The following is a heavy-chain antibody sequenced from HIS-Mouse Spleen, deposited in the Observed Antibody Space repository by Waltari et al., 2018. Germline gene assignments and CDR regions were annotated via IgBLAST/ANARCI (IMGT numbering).Heavy chain of an antibody. CDR1: GGSISSSSYY. V-gene: IGHV4-39*07. CDR3: AREIPYSSSWYDWYFDL. Sequence: QLQLQESGPGLVKPSETLSLTCTVSGGSISSSSYYWGWIRQPPGKGLEWIGRIYYSGRTYYSPSLKGRVTISVDTSKNQFSLKLSSVTAADTAVYYCAREIPYSSSWYDWYFDLWGRGTLVTVSS. CDR2: IYYSGRT. D-gene: IGHD6-13*01. J-gene: IGHJ2*01.